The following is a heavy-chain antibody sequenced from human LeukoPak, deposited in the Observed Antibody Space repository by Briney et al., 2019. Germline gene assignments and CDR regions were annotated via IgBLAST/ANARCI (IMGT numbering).Heavy chain of an antibody. CDR1: GFTFSRYW. V-gene: IGHV3-7*01. CDR3: AKEGAYPIITYDS. J-gene: IGHJ5*01. Sequence: GGSLRLSCAASGFTFSRYWMNWVRQAPGKGLEWVANIKRDGNEKNYVDSVKGRFSISRDNAKDSLYLQMDSLRAEDTAVYYCAKEGAYPIITYDSWGQGALVTVSS. D-gene: IGHD3-10*01. CDR2: IKRDGNEK.